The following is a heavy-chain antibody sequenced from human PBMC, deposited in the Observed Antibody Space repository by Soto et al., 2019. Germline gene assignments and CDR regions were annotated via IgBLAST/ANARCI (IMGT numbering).Heavy chain of an antibody. CDR3: ARAGEYSSSSFEY. CDR2: ISSSSSYI. Sequence: GALRLSCAASGFTVSSYSMNWVRQAPGKGLEWVSSISSSSSYIYYADSVKGRFTISRDNAKNSLYLQMNSLRAEDTAVYYCARAGEYSSSSFEYWGKGTLVIVSP. D-gene: IGHD6-6*01. CDR1: GFTVSSYS. V-gene: IGHV3-21*01. J-gene: IGHJ4*02.